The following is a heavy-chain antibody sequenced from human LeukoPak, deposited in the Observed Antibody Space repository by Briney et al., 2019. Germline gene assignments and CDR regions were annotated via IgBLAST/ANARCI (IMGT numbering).Heavy chain of an antibody. CDR1: GGSISSSSYY. J-gene: IGHJ3*02. Sequence: PSETLSLTCTVSGGSISSSSYYWSGIRQPPGKGLEWIGEINHSGSTNYNPSLKSRVTISVDTSKNQFSLKLSSVTAADTAVYYCARSDCSSTSCYADAFDIWGQGTMVTVSS. V-gene: IGHV4-39*07. CDR3: ARSDCSSTSCYADAFDI. CDR2: INHSGST. D-gene: IGHD2-2*01.